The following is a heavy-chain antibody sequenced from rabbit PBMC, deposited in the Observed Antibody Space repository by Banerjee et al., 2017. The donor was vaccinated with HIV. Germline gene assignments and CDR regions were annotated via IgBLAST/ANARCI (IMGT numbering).Heavy chain of an antibody. Sequence: QSLEESGGDLVKPGASLTLTCTASGFSFSSGYDMCWVRQAPGKGPEWIACIYAGSSDSTYYASWAKGRFTISKTSSTTVTLQMTSLTAADTATYFCARGRSTITMVSFNLWGPGTLVTVS. CDR3: ARGRSTITMVSFNL. CDR1: GFSFSSGYD. D-gene: IGHD2-1*01. J-gene: IGHJ4*01. CDR2: IYAGSSDST. V-gene: IGHV1S40*01.